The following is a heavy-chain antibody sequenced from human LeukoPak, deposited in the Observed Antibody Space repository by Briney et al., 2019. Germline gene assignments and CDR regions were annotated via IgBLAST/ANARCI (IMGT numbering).Heavy chain of an antibody. CDR1: GVSISDHA. D-gene: IGHD6-19*01. J-gene: IGHJ4*02. CDR2: LSEGGETT. CDR3: EKQWLVGI. V-gene: IGHV3-23*01. Sequence: GGSLRLSCAASGVSISDHAMNWVRQAPGKGLEWASSLSEGGETTDYADSVKGRFTISRDNSKNTLYLQMNSLIADDTAVYYCEKQWLVGIRGQGTLVTVSS.